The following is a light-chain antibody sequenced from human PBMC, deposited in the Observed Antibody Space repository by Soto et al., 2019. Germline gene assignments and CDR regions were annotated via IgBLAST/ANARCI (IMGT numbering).Light chain of an antibody. CDR3: QCYARRLSASL. J-gene: IGLJ1*01. CDR1: SSNIGAGYE. CDR2: RNT. V-gene: IGLV1-40*01. Sequence: QSVLTQPPSVSGAPGQRVTISCIGASSNIGAGYEVYWYQQLPGTVPKLLIYRNTYRPSGVPDRFSGSRSATAASLTITGLEPEDEAESYYQCYARRLSASLFGTGTKLTVL.